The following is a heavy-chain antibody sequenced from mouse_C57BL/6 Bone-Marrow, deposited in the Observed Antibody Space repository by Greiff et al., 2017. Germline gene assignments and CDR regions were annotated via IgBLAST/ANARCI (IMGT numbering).Heavy chain of an antibody. D-gene: IGHD1-1*01. V-gene: IGHV8-8*01. CDR2: IWWDDDK. J-gene: IGHJ1*03. CDR3: ARIERKYYGSNWYFDV. CDR1: GFSLSTFGMG. Sequence: QVTLKVSGPGILQPSQTLSLTCSFSGFSLSTFGMGVGWIRQPSGKGLEWLAHIWWDDDKYYNPALKSRLTISKDTSKNQVFLKIANVDTADTATYYCARIERKYYGSNWYFDVWGTGTTVTVSS.